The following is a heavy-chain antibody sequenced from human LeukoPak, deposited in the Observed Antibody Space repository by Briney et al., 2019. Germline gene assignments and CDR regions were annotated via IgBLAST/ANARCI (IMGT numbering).Heavy chain of an antibody. CDR3: ARDGWRRGYSFMVGYYFDY. D-gene: IGHD5-18*01. CDR1: GFTFSSYA. Sequence: GGSLRLSCAASGFTFSSYAMHWVRQAPGKGLEWVAVISYDGSNKYYADSVKGRFTISRDNSKNTLYLQVNSLRAEDTAVYYCARDGWRRGYSFMVGYYFDYWGQGTLVTVSS. J-gene: IGHJ4*02. V-gene: IGHV3-30-3*01. CDR2: ISYDGSNK.